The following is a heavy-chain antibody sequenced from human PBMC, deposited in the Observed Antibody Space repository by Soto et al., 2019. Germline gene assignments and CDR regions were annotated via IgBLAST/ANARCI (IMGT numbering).Heavy chain of an antibody. V-gene: IGHV4-39*01. CDR3: ATSNWFDP. CDR2: IYYSGST. Sequence: QLQLQESGPGLVKPSETLSLTCTVSGGSISSRGYYWGWIRQPPGKGLEWIGTIYYSGSTSYNPSLKSRVTISVDTSKNQFSRKLSSVTAADTAVYYCATSNWFDPWGQGTLVTVSS. CDR1: GGSISSRGYY. J-gene: IGHJ5*02.